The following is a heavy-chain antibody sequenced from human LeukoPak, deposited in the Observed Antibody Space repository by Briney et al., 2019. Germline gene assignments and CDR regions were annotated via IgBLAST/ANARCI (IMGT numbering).Heavy chain of an antibody. J-gene: IGHJ3*02. CDR3: ASGGVTRDMAFDI. D-gene: IGHD2-21*02. CDR2: IIPIFGTA. Sequence: GSSVKVPCKASGGTFSSYAISWVRQAPGRGLEWMGGIIPIFGTANYAQKFQGRVTITADESTSTAYMELSSLRSEDTAVYYCASGGVTRDMAFDIWGQGTMVTVSS. V-gene: IGHV1-69*01. CDR1: GGTFSSYA.